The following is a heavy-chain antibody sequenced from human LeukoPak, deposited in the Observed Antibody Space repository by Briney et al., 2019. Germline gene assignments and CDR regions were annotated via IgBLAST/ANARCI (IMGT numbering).Heavy chain of an antibody. V-gene: IGHV4-59*08. J-gene: IGHJ4*02. CDR3: ASRRYCGGDCYTFDY. CDR1: GGSISSYY. D-gene: IGHD2-21*02. Sequence: SETLSLTCTVSGGSISSYYWSWIRQPPGKGLEWIGYIHYSGSTNYNPSLKSRVTILVDTSKNQFSLKLSSVTAADTAVYYCASRRYCGGDCYTFDYWGQGTLVTVSS. CDR2: IHYSGST.